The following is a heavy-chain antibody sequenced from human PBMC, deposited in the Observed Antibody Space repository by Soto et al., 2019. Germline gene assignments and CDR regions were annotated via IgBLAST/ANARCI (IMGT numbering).Heavy chain of an antibody. CDR1: GGSISSGGYY. J-gene: IGHJ3*02. CDR3: ARVAGRDAFDI. Sequence: TVTLTCTVSGGSISSGGYYWSWIRQHPEKGLEWIGYIYYSGSTYYNPSLKSRVTISVDTSKNQFSLKLSSVTAADTAVYYCARVAGRDAFDIWGQGTMVTVSS. V-gene: IGHV4-31*03. CDR2: IYYSGST.